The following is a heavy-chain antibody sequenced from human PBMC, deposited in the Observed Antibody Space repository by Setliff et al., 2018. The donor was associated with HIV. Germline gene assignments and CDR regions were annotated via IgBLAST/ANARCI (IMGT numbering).Heavy chain of an antibody. J-gene: IGHJ4*02. CDR1: GYTFTNYD. V-gene: IGHV1-8*01. Sequence: ASVKVSCKASGYTFTNYDINWVRQATGQGLEWMGWMNPNSGNTGYAQKFQGRVTMTRNTSASTAYMELSSLRSEDTAVYYCARIPNHSSGFDYWGQGTPVTVSS. D-gene: IGHD3-22*01. CDR2: MNPNSGNT. CDR3: ARIPNHSSGFDY.